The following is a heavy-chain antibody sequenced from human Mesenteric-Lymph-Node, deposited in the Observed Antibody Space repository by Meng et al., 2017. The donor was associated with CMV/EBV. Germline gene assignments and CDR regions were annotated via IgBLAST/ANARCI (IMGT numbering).Heavy chain of an antibody. CDR3: AKDPSWELLGTYFHY. Sequence: GESLKISCAASGFTFSGYAMSWVRQAPGKGLEWVAFIRYDGSSEYYVDSVKGRFTISRDNSKSTLYLQLNSLRVEDTAMYYCAKDPSWELLGTYFHYWGQGTLVTVSS. D-gene: IGHD1-26*01. CDR2: IRYDGSSE. V-gene: IGHV3-30*02. CDR1: GFTFSGYA. J-gene: IGHJ4*02.